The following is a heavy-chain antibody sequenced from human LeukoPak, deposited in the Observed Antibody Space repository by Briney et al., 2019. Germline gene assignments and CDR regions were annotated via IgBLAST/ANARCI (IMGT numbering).Heavy chain of an antibody. Sequence: PGKSLRLSCAASGFTFTSLPLHWVRQAPGKGLEWVAVSSTHGSDEYYADSVKGRLTVFSDNSKKTVYLQMDSLRAEDTAVYHCAMDYYDSNGYSRGWDYWGQGTLVTVSS. CDR1: GFTFTSLP. D-gene: IGHD3-22*01. J-gene: IGHJ4*02. CDR2: SSTHGSDE. CDR3: AMDYYDSNGYSRGWDY. V-gene: IGHV3-30*04.